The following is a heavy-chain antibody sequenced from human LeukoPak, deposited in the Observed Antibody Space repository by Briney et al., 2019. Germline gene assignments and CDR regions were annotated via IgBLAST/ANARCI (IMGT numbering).Heavy chain of an antibody. Sequence: GGSLRLSCAASGFTFSSYAMSWVRQAPGKGLEWVAFIRYDGSNKYYADSVKGRFTISRDNAKNTLYLQMNSLRVEDTALYYCGRGKSPAAVDDWGQGTLVTVPS. CDR3: GRGKSPAAVDD. CDR1: GFTFSSYA. CDR2: IRYDGSNK. V-gene: IGHV3-33*08. J-gene: IGHJ4*02. D-gene: IGHD2-2*01.